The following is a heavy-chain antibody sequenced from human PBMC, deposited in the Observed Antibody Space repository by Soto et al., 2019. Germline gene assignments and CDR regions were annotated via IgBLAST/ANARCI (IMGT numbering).Heavy chain of an antibody. CDR3: AKDRGPCSGNKCSSLYYYYGMDV. CDR2: VSWNSEIV. J-gene: IGHJ6*02. D-gene: IGHD2-15*01. CDR1: GFKFGDYA. Sequence: GGSLRFSCEASGFKFGDYAMHWVRQAPGKGLEWVSGVSWNSEIVGYADSVKGRFTISRDNAKNSLYLEMNSLRTEDTALYYCAKDRGPCSGNKCSSLYYYYGMDVWGQGTTVTVSS. V-gene: IGHV3-9*01.